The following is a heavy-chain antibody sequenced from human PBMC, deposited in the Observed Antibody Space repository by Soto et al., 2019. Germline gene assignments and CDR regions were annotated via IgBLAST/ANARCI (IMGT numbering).Heavy chain of an antibody. CDR2: ISSSSSYI. CDR3: ARDMEGRSYGFWSGQDH. CDR1: GFTISSYS. D-gene: IGHD3-3*01. V-gene: IGHV3-21*01. Sequence: WVSLRLSWTASGFTISSYSMNWVRKAQGKGLEWVSSISSSSSYIYYADSVKGRFTISRDNAKNSLYLQMNSLRAEDTAVYYCARDMEGRSYGFWSGQDHWGEGTLVTVSS. J-gene: IGHJ4*02.